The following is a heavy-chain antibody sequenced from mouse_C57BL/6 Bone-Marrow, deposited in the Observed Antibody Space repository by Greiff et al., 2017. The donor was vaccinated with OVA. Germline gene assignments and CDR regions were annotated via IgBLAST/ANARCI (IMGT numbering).Heavy chain of an antibody. CDR3: ARSFITTVVAPYFDV. CDR2: IYPGDGDT. Sequence: VQLVESGPELVKPGASVKISCKASGYAFSSSWMNWVKQRPGKGLEWIGRIYPGDGDTNYNGKFKGKATLTADKSSSTAYMQLSSLTSEDSAVYFCARSFITTVVAPYFDVWGTGTTVTVSS. D-gene: IGHD1-1*01. CDR1: GYAFSSSW. V-gene: IGHV1-82*01. J-gene: IGHJ1*03.